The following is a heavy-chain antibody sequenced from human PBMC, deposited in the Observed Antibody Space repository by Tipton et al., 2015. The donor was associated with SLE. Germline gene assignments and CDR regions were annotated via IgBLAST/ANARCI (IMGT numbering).Heavy chain of an antibody. CDR1: GFIFSSNA. D-gene: IGHD3-10*01. V-gene: IGHV3-23*01. CDR3: SRSGGYQYFEY. J-gene: IGHJ4*02. Sequence: SLRLSCAASGFIFSSNAMSWVRQAPGKGLEWVSATSGSGWTTYYADSVKGRFTISRDNSKNTLYLQMNSLRAEDTAVYYCSRSGGYQYFEYWGQGTLVTVSS. CDR2: TSGSGWTT.